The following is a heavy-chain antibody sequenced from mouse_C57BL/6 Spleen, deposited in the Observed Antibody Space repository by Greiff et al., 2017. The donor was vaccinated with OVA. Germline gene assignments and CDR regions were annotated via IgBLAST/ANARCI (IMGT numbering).Heavy chain of an antibody. CDR2: INPNNGGT. CDR1: GYTFTDYN. CDR3: ATGSSPYWYFDV. D-gene: IGHD1-1*01. V-gene: IGHV1-22*01. J-gene: IGHJ1*03. Sequence: VQLKESGPELVKPGASVKMSCKASGYTFTDYNMHWVKQSHGKSLEWIGYINPNNGGTSYNQKFKGKATLTVNKSSSTAYMELRSLTSEDSAVYYCATGSSPYWYFDVWGTGTTVTVSS.